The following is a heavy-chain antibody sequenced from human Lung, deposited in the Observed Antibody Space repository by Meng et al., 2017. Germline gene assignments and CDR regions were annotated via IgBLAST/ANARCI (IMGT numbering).Heavy chain of an antibody. J-gene: IGHJ4*02. CDR2: INHSGST. CDR3: ARGPTTMAHDFDY. Sequence: QVQLQQWGARLLKPSETLSLTGVVSGGSFSDYYWSWIRQPPGKGLEWIGEINHSGSTNYNPSLESRATISVDTSQNNLSLKLSSVTAADSAVYYCARGPTTMAHDFDYWGQGTLVTVSS. V-gene: IGHV4-34*01. CDR1: GGSFSDYY. D-gene: IGHD4-11*01.